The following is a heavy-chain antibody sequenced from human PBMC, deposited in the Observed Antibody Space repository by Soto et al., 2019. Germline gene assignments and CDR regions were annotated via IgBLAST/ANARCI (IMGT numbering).Heavy chain of an antibody. J-gene: IGHJ5*02. CDR1: GGSISSYY. V-gene: IGHV4-59*01. D-gene: IGHD3-9*01. CDR2: MYYSGST. CDR3: ARQFAAYDILTGYSTNWFDP. Sequence: PSETLSLTCTVSGGSISSYYWSWIRQPPGKGLEWIGYMYYSGSTNYNPSLKSRVTISVDTSKNQFSLKLSSVTAADTAVYYCARQFAAYDILTGYSTNWFDPWGQGAVVTVSS.